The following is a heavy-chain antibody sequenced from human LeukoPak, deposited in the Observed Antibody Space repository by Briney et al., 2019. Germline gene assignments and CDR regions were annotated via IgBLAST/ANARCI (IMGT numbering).Heavy chain of an antibody. Sequence: ASVKVSCKASGYTFTSYYMHWVRQAPGQGLEWMGIINPSGGSTSYAQKFQGRVTMTRDTSTSTVYMELSSLRSGDTAVYYCARGYCSGGSCYSIYYYYYMDVWGKGTTVTVSS. V-gene: IGHV1-46*01. CDR1: GYTFTSYY. J-gene: IGHJ6*03. D-gene: IGHD2-15*01. CDR2: INPSGGST. CDR3: ARGYCSGGSCYSIYYYYYMDV.